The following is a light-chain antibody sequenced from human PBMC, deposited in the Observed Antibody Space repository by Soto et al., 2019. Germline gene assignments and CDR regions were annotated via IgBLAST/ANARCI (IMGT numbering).Light chain of an antibody. CDR1: SSDVGGFNY. CDR3: SSYASTTLLV. CDR2: DVS. V-gene: IGLV2-14*03. J-gene: IGLJ2*01. Sequence: QSVLTQPASVSGSPGQSITISCTGTSSDVGGFNYVSWYQHHPGKAPNLMIYDVSNRPSGVSDRFSGSKSGNTASLTISGLQAEDEAYYYCSSYASTTLLVFGGGTKLTVL.